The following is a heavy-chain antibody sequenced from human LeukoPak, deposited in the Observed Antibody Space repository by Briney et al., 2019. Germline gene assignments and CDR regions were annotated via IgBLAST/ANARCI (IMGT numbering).Heavy chain of an antibody. CDR3: AIHDYLAV. V-gene: IGHV3-66*01. D-gene: IGHD4-11*01. Sequence: GGPLRLSCSVSGFTISSHYMAWVRQVPGKGPEWVSLIHSGGSTYYADSVKGRFTISRDNSKNTVYLQMNSLRAEDTAVYYCAIHDYLAVWGQGTLVTVSS. CDR2: IHSGGST. J-gene: IGHJ4*02. CDR1: GFTISSHY.